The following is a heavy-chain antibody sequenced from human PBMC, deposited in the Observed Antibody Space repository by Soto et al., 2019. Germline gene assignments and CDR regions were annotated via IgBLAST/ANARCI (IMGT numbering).Heavy chain of an antibody. CDR2: IIPIFGTA. J-gene: IGHJ3*02. D-gene: IGHD3-22*01. CDR1: GGTFSSYA. CDR3: ARPTYYYDRSVYSTVGDAFDI. V-gene: IGHV1-69*12. Sequence: QVQLVQSGAEVKKPGSSVKVSCKASGGTFSSYAISWVRQAPGQGLEWMGGIIPIFGTANYAQKFQGRVTVTADDSTSTAYMELSSLRSEDTAVYYCARPTYYYDRSVYSTVGDAFDIWGQGTMVTVSS.